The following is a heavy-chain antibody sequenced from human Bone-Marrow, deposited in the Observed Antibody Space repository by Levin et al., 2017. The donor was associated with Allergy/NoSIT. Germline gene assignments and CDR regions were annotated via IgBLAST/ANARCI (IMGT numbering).Heavy chain of an antibody. CDR1: GGSISSSSYY. Sequence: SQTLSLTCTVSGGSISSSSYYWGWIRQPPGKGLEWIGSIYYSGSTYYNPSLKSRVTISVDTSKNQFSLKLSSVTAADTAVYYCARPGGYGGGSNWYFDLWGRGTLVTVSS. V-gene: IGHV4-39*01. CDR2: IYYSGST. CDR3: ARPGGYGGGSNWYFDL. J-gene: IGHJ2*01. D-gene: IGHD5-12*01.